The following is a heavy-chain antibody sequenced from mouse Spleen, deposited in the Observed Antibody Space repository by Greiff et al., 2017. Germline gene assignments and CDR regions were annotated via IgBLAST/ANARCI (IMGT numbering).Heavy chain of an antibody. CDR3: ARFYYGYDRSFAY. D-gene: IGHD2-2*01. V-gene: IGHV1-42*01. CDR1: GYSFTGYY. J-gene: IGHJ3*01. Sequence: VQLQQSGPELVKPGASVKISCKASGYSFTGYYMNWVKQSPEKSLEWIGEINPSTGGTTYNQKFKAKATLTVDKSSSTAYMQLKSLTSEDSAVYYCARFYYGYDRSFAYWGQGTLVTVSA. CDR2: INPSTGGT.